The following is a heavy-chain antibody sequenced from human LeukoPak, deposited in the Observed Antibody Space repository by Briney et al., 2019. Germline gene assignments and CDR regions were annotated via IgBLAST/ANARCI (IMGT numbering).Heavy chain of an antibody. J-gene: IGHJ6*03. V-gene: IGHV1-46*01. CDR2: INPSGGST. CDR1: GYTITSYY. D-gene: IGHD4-17*01. Sequence: ASVKVSCKASGYTITSYYMHWVRQAPGQGLEWMGIINPSGGSTSYAQKFQGRVTMTRDMSTSTVYMELSSLRSEDTAVYYCARGPPTGSYYYYYMDGWGKGTTVTVSS. CDR3: ARGPPTGSYYYYYMDG.